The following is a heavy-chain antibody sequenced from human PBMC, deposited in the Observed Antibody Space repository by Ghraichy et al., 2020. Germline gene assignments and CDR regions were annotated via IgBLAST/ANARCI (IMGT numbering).Heavy chain of an antibody. V-gene: IGHV4-59*01. J-gene: IGHJ6*02. CDR1: GSISSYY. D-gene: IGHD5-24*01. CDR2: IDYSGST. CDR3: ARGISGRHGYSYFYYGMDV. Sequence: SETLSLTCTVSGSISSYYWSWIRQPPGKGLEWIGYIDYSGSTNYNPSLKSRVTISIDTSKKQFSLNLSSVTAADTAVYYCARGISGRHGYSYFYYGMDVWGQGTTVTVSS.